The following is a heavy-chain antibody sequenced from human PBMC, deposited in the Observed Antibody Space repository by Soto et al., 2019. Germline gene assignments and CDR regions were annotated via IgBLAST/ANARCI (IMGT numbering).Heavy chain of an antibody. V-gene: IGHV4-39*01. CDR2: IYYSGSP. Sequence: SEALSLTCTVAGCAISSGIYYRSWIRQPPGKGLEWIGSIYYSGSPYYNPSLKSRVTISVDTSKNQFSLKLSSVTAADTAVYYCARSGFYSSSWYGRGYFDYWGQGTLVTVSS. CDR3: ARSGFYSSSWYGRGYFDY. CDR1: GCAISSGIYY. D-gene: IGHD6-13*01. J-gene: IGHJ4*02.